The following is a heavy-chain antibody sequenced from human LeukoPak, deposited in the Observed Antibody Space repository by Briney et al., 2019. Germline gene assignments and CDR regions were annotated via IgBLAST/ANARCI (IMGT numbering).Heavy chain of an antibody. D-gene: IGHD1-1*01. CDR3: ASQKTVWSRNY. J-gene: IGHJ4*02. CDR2: IYPGDSDT. CDR1: GYSFPSYW. V-gene: IGHV5-51*01. Sequence: GESLKISCKGSGYSFPSYWIAWVRQMPGKGLEWMGIIYPGDSDTRYSPSFQGQVTISADKSISTAYLQWSSLKTSDTAMYYCASQKTVWSRNYWGQGILVSVSS.